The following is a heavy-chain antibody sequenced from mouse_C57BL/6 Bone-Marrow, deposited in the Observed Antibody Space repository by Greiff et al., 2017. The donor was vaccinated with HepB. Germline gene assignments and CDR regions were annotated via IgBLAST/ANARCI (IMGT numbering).Heavy chain of an antibody. CDR3: ARKIYYDYAYYAMDY. D-gene: IGHD2-4*01. J-gene: IGHJ4*01. CDR2: IWTGGGT. CDR1: GFSLTSYA. Sequence: VQGVESGPGLVAPSQSLSITCTVSGFSLTSYAISWVRQPPGKGLEWLGVIWTGGGTNYNSALKSRLSISKDNSKSQVFLKMNSLQTDDTARYYCARKIYYDYAYYAMDYWGQGTSVTVSS. V-gene: IGHV2-9-1*01.